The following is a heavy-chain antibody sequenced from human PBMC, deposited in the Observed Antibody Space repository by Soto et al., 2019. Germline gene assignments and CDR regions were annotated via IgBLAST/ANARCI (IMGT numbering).Heavy chain of an antibody. CDR1: GFTFSSYA. CDR3: ARVAY. CDR2: ISSASSET. J-gene: IGHJ4*02. Sequence: GGSLRLSCAASGFTFSSYAMSWVRQVPGKGLEWVAPISSASSETWYADSVKGRFIISRDNAQNSLFLQMNTLRPEDSAIYYCARVAYWGPGTQVTVSS. V-gene: IGHV3-21*01.